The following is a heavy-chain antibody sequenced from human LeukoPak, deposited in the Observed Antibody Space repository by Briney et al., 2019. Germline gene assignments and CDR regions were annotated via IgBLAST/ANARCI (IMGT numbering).Heavy chain of an antibody. J-gene: IGHJ4*02. CDR3: AKDYPYYYDSSGYYYY. CDR2: ISWNSGTI. V-gene: IGHV3-9*01. D-gene: IGHD3-22*01. CDR1: GFTLHDYV. Sequence: PGGSLRLSCAASGFTLHDYVMHWVRQAPGKGLEWVSGISWNSGTIGYADSVKGRFTISRDNAKNSLYLQMNSLRAEDTAVYYCAKDYPYYYDSSGYYYYWGQGTLVTVSS.